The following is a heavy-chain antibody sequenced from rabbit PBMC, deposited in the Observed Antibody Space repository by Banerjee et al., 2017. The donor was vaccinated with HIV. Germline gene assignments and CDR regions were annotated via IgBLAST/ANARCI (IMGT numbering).Heavy chain of an antibody. CDR3: ARDPVGSPPYDYTINRLDL. J-gene: IGHJ3*01. V-gene: IGHV1S43*01. Sequence: QQQLEESGGGLVKPGGTLTLTCKASGIDFSDYYYMCWVRQAPGKGLELVACIYTGAGGTWYATWAKGRFTISKTSSTTVTLQMTNLTGADTATYFCARDPVGSPPYDYTINRLDLRGPGTLVTVS. CDR2: IYTGAGGT. CDR1: GIDFSDYYY. D-gene: IGHD6-1*01.